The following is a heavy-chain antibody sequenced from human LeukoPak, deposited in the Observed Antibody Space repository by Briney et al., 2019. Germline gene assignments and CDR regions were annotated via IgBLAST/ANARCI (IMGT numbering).Heavy chain of an antibody. D-gene: IGHD6-19*01. CDR1: GFTFSSYG. V-gene: IGHV3-30*03. Sequence: PGGSLRLSCAASGFTFSSYGMNWVRQAPGKGLEWVAVISYDGSNKYYADSVKGRFTISRDNSKNTLYLQMNSLRAEDTAVYYCARDGCDYWGQGTLVTVSS. CDR3: ARDGCDY. CDR2: ISYDGSNK. J-gene: IGHJ4*02.